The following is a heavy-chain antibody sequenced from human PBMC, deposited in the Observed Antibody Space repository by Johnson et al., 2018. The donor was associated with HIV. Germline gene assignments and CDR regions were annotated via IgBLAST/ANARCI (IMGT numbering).Heavy chain of an antibody. D-gene: IGHD4-23*01. CDR1: GFTFSSYA. Sequence: MMLVESGGGLVQPGGSLRLSCAASGFTFSSYAMSWVRQAPGKGLEWVSSISGSGGAVYFADSVKGRFTISRDNSKNTMYLQMNSLRAEDTAVYYCAREQYGGNSNAGDGFDIWGQGTMVTVSS. CDR3: AREQYGGNSNAGDGFDI. J-gene: IGHJ3*02. V-gene: IGHV3-23*04. CDR2: ISGSGGAV.